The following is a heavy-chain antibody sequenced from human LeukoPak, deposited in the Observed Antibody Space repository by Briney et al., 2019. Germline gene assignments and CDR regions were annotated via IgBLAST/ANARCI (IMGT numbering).Heavy chain of an antibody. J-gene: IGHJ1*01. CDR1: GYTFTGYY. CDR2: VNPNDGGT. Sequence: ASVKVSCKASGYTFTGYYIHWVRQAPGQGLEWMEWVNPNDGGTDYAQKFQGRVTMTWDTSITTAYMELSSLTSDDTAVYYCARDLDSSWTGYFQPWGQGTLVTVSS. V-gene: IGHV1-2*02. D-gene: IGHD6-13*01. CDR3: ARDLDSSWTGYFQP.